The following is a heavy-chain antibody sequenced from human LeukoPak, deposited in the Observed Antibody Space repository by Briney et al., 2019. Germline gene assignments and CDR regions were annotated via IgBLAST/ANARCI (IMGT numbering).Heavy chain of an antibody. CDR2: INHSGST. CDR3: ARGRAETMVRGVIRGSKSPLGWFDP. D-gene: IGHD3-10*01. J-gene: IGHJ5*02. V-gene: IGHV4-34*01. Sequence: PSETLSLTCAVYGGSFSGYYWNWIRQPPGKGLEWIGEINHSGSTNYNPSLKSRVTISVDTSKNQFSLKLSSVTAADTAVYYCARGRAETMVRGVIRGSKSPLGWFDPWGQGTLVTVSS. CDR1: GGSFSGYY.